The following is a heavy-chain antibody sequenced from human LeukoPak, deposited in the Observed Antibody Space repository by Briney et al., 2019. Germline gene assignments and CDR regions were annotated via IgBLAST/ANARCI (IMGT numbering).Heavy chain of an antibody. D-gene: IGHD1-1*01. J-gene: IGHJ4*02. Sequence: PGGSLRLSCAASGFNFSSYAMTWVRQAPGKGLEWVSTISGFGERIFYGDSVKGRFTISRDNSKNTLFLQMNSLRAEDSAVYYCAKEGSNWNVDSWGQGTLVTVSS. V-gene: IGHV3-23*01. CDR2: ISGFGERI. CDR3: AKEGSNWNVDS. CDR1: GFNFSSYA.